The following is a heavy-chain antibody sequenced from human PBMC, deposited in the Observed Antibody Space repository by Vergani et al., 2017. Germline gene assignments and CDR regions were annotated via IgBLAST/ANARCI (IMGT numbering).Heavy chain of an antibody. Sequence: EVQLVESGGGLVQPGRSLRLSCAASGFTFDDYAMHWVRQAPGKGLEWVSGISWNSGSIGYADSVKGRFTISRDNAKNSLYLQMNSLRAEDKAVYYCAKGDSSSFGYDYYMDVWGKGTTVTVSS. J-gene: IGHJ6*03. CDR2: ISWNSGSI. D-gene: IGHD6-6*01. CDR1: GFTFDDYA. CDR3: AKGDSSSFGYDYYMDV. V-gene: IGHV3-9*01.